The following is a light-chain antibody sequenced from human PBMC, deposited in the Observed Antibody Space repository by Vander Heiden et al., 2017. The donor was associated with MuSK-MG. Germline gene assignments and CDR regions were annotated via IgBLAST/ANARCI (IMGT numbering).Light chain of an antibody. Sequence: DIQLTQSPSSLSASVGDRVTITCRASQGISSYLAWYQQKPGKAPKLLIYAASTLQSGVPSRFSGSGSGTEFTLTISSLQPEDIATYYCQQLNSYPLTFGGGTKVEIK. CDR1: QGISSY. V-gene: IGKV1-9*01. J-gene: IGKJ4*01. CDR3: QQLNSYPLT. CDR2: AAS.